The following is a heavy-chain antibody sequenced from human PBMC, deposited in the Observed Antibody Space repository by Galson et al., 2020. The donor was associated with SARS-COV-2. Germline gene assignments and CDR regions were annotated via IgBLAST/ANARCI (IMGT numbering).Heavy chain of an antibody. CDR2: ISRSSSYI. CDR1: GFTFSSSS. J-gene: IGHJ3*02. V-gene: IGHV3-21*01. D-gene: IGHD1-1*01. CDR3: ARDQATTYAFDI. Sequence: TGGSLRLSCAASGFTFSSSSMNWVRQAPGKGLEWVSSISRSSSYIYYADSVKGRFTISRDNAKNSLYLQMNSLRAEDTAVYYCARDQATTYAFDIWGQGTMVTVSS.